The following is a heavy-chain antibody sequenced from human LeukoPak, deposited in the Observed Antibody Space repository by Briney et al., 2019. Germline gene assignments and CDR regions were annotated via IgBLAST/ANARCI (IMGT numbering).Heavy chain of an antibody. D-gene: IGHD3-22*01. CDR1: GGSISSSSYY. CDR2: IYYSGST. V-gene: IGHV4-39*01. CDR3: ARQSYYDSSGYYPLFY. Sequence: SEILSLTCTVSGGSISSSSYYWGWIRQPPGKGLEWIGSIYYSGSTYYNPSLKSRVTISVDTSKNQFSLKLSSVTAADTAVYYCARQSYYDSSGYYPLFYWGQGTLVTVSS. J-gene: IGHJ4*02.